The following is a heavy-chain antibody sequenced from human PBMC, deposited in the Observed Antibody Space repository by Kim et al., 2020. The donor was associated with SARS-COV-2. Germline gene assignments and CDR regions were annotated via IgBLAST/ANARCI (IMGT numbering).Heavy chain of an antibody. Sequence: SETLSLTCTVSGGSISSGGYYWSWIRQHPGKGLEWIGYIYYSGSTYYNPSLKSRVTISVDTSKNQFSLKLSSVTAADTAVYYCAREELYYYGSRRAMDVWGQGTTVTVSS. J-gene: IGHJ6*02. CDR2: IYYSGST. CDR3: AREELYYYGSRRAMDV. D-gene: IGHD3-10*01. V-gene: IGHV4-31*03. CDR1: GGSISSGGYY.